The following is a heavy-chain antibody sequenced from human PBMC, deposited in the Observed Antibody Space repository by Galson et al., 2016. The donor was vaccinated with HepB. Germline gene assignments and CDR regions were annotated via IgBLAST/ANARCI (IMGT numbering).Heavy chain of an antibody. V-gene: IGHV1-69*13. D-gene: IGHD1-14*01. Sequence: SVKVSCKASGGTFRSYSISWVRQAPGQGLEWMGGFNPIFGTANYAQKFYGRVTITADESTTTAYLELSSLRSEDTALYYCVGRPQIITYDSEHTSSGGWFDPGGQGTLVTVSS. J-gene: IGHJ5*02. CDR1: GGTFRSYS. CDR2: FNPIFGTA. CDR3: VGRPQIITYDSEHTSSGGWFDP.